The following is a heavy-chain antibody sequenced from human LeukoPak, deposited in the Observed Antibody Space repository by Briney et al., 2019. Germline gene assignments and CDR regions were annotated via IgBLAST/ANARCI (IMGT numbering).Heavy chain of an antibody. D-gene: IGHD3-22*01. CDR1: GGSISSSGYY. J-gene: IGHJ3*02. Sequence: PSETLSLTCTASGGSISSSGYYWGWIRQPPGTGLEWIASINYSGTTYYNPSLKSRVTISEDRSKNQFSLKLSSVTAADTAVYYCARGGIDSSGYFSGGAFDIWGQGTMVTVSS. V-gene: IGHV4-39*07. CDR2: INYSGTT. CDR3: ARGGIDSSGYFSGGAFDI.